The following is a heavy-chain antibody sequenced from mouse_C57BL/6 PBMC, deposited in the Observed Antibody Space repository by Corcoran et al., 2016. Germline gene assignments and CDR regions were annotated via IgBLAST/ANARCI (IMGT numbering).Heavy chain of an antibody. CDR3: ARGEIYYGNYNY. Sequence: EVQLQQSGPELVKPGASVKISCKASGYTFTDYYMNWVKQSHGKSLEWIGDINPNNGGTSYNQKFKGKATLTVDQSSSTAYMELRSLTSEDSAVYYCARGEIYYGNYNYWCQGTTLTVSS. D-gene: IGHD2-1*01. CDR1: GYTFTDYY. J-gene: IGHJ2*01. CDR2: INPNNGGT. V-gene: IGHV1-26*01.